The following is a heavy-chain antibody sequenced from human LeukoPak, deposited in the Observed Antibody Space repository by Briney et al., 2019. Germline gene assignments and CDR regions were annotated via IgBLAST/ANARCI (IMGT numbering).Heavy chain of an antibody. CDR2: IYHSGSGST. D-gene: IGHD3-3*01. CDR3: ARINDFWSGPTLGV. J-gene: IGHJ6*02. V-gene: IGHV4-34*01. Sequence: PSETLSLTCAVYGGSFSGYYWSWIRQPPGKGLEWIGYIYHSGSGSTYYNPSLKSRVTISIDKSKNQFSLKLNSVTAADTAVYYCARINDFWSGPTLGVWGQGTTVTVSS. CDR1: GGSFSGYY.